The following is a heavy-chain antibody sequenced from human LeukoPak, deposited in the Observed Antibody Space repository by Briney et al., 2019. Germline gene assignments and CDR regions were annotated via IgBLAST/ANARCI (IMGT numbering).Heavy chain of an antibody. V-gene: IGHV4-59*01. CDR3: ASGHYDSSGYVDDY. CDR1: GESFSGYY. Sequence: SETLSLTCAVYGESFSGYYWTWIRQPPGKGLEWIGYIYYSGSTNYNPSLKSRVTISVDTSKNQFSLKLSSATAADTAVYYCASGHYDSSGYVDDYWGQGTLVTVSS. CDR2: IYYSGST. D-gene: IGHD3-22*01. J-gene: IGHJ4*02.